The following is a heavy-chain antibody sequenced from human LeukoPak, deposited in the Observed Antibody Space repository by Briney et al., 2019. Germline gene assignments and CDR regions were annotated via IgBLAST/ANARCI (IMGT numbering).Heavy chain of an antibody. D-gene: IGHD3-10*01. CDR2: IYPGDGGT. Sequence: GEALKISCKGSGYSFISYWIGWVRQKPGGELEGMGIIYPGDGGTRYSPSFQGQVTISADKSLSTAYLQWSSLKASDTDLYYCARVFMVRGDHIDAFDIWGQGTMVTVSS. J-gene: IGHJ3*02. V-gene: IGHV5-51*01. CDR3: ARVFMVRGDHIDAFDI. CDR1: GYSFISYW.